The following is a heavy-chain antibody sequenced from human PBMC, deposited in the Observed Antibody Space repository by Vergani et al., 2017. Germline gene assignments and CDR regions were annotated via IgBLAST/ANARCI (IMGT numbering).Heavy chain of an antibody. J-gene: IGHJ3*02. Sequence: EVQLVESGGGLVKPGGSLRLSCAASGFTFINAWMTWVRQAPGKGLEWVGRINSKTDGGTTDYAAPVKSKFTISRDDSKNTLYLQMNSLKTEDTGVYYCTTDNQQSARGQWRVTNCYGCVFDIWGQGTMVTVSS. CDR1: GFTFINAW. V-gene: IGHV3-15*01. CDR3: TTDNQQSARGQWRVTNCYGCVFDI. CDR2: INSKTDGGTT. D-gene: IGHD2-15*01.